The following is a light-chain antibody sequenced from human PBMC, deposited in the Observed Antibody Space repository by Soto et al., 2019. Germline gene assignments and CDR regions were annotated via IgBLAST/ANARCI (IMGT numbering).Light chain of an antibody. CDR2: GAS. Sequence: SVLTQSAGSLSLSPGGGATLPWRASQSLSSSYVAWYQQKVGQPPRLLIYGASNRATGIPDRFSGSGSGTDFTLTISRLEPEDFAVYYCQQYGSSGTFGQGTKVDIK. CDR3: QQYGSSGT. CDR1: QSLSSSY. J-gene: IGKJ1*01. V-gene: IGKV3-20*01.